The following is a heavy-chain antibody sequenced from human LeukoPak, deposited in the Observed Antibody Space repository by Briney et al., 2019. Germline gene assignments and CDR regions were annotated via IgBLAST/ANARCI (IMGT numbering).Heavy chain of an antibody. CDR2: SKPDGSAE. CDR3: ASDGGLNTNCDY. V-gene: IGHV3-7*01. CDR1: GLTFRKYW. Sequence: RRSLRPSCAASGLTFRKYWMGWVRQAPGEGLEWVANSKPDGSAEYYADSGRGRFTTSRHNANHFLYLQMNRLRAEDTAVYYCASDGGLNTNCDYWGQGTLVTVSS. J-gene: IGHJ4*02. D-gene: IGHD2-15*01.